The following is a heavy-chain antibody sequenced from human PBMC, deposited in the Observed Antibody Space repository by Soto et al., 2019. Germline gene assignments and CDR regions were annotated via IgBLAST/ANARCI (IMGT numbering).Heavy chain of an antibody. V-gene: IGHV4-31*03. Sequence: LSLTCSVSGAALNSGNYYWSWIRQFPGKGLEWIGHIYVTGAVDYNPSLRDRITISQDTSERQFSLNLRLVTAADTAVYYCARLRIATNNYKWFDPWGQGTLVTVSS. CDR1: GAALNSGNYY. CDR2: IYVTGAV. J-gene: IGHJ5*02. CDR3: ARLRIATNNYKWFDP. D-gene: IGHD2-21*01.